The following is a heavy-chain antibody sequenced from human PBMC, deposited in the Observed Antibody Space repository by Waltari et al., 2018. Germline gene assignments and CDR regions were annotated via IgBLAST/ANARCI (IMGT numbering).Heavy chain of an antibody. CDR1: GDSTSGSSY. D-gene: IGHD2-21*01. V-gene: IGHV4-61*09. J-gene: IGHJ6*03. Sequence: QLQLQQSGPGLVKPSQTLSLACSLSGDSTSGSSYWPWVRQTAGEGLEWLGYIYSSGSTKYNPSLQSRATISIVNKTQFSLKLAAVTAADTAVYYCARSDVVVAPARNNYYFPMEVWGQGTTVTVSS. CDR3: ARSDVVVAPARNNYYFPMEV. CDR2: IYSSGST.